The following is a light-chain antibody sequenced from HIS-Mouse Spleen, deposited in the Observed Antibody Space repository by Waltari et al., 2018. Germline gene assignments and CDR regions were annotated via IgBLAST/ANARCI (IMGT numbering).Light chain of an antibody. CDR2: RNN. CDR1: SSNIGSNY. J-gene: IGLJ3*02. CDR3: AAWDDSLSGPV. Sequence: QSVLTQPPSASGTPGQRVTISCSGSSSNIGSNYVYWYQQHPGTAPNLLIYRNNQRPSGVPDRFSGSKSGTSASLAISGLRSEDEADYYCAAWDDSLSGPVFGGGTKLTVL. V-gene: IGLV1-47*01.